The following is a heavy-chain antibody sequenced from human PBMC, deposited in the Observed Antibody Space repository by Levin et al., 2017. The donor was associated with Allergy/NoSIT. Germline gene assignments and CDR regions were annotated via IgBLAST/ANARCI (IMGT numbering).Heavy chain of an antibody. D-gene: IGHD3-10*01. CDR2: ISGSSSTV. J-gene: IGHJ4*02. V-gene: IGHV3-48*01. Sequence: AGGSLRLSCAASRFTFSSYSMNWVRQAPGKGLEWVSYISGSSSTVYYADSVKGRFTISRDNAKNSLYLQMNSLRVEDTAVYYCASGLREITMVRGVIIGGYWGQGTLVTVSS. CDR1: RFTFSSYS. CDR3: ASGLREITMVRGVIIGGY.